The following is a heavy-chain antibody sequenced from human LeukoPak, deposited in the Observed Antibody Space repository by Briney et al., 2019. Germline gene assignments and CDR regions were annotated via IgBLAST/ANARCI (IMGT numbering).Heavy chain of an antibody. Sequence: PGGSLRLSCAASGFTFRIYAMSWVRQAPGKGLEWVSVISGSGGTTYYADSVKGRFTISRDNSKSTLYLQMNTLRAEDTAVYYCAKDRKDCSGGNCYSGGSEWGQGTLVTVSS. D-gene: IGHD2-15*01. V-gene: IGHV3-23*01. CDR3: AKDRKDCSGGNCYSGGSE. CDR2: ISGSGGTT. J-gene: IGHJ4*02. CDR1: GFTFRIYA.